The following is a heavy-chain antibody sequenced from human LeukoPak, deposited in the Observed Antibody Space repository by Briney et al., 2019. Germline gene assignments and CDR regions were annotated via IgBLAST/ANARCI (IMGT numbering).Heavy chain of an antibody. CDR1: GGSISSGSYY. Sequence: KPSQTLSLTCTVSGGSISSGSYYWSRIRQPAGKGLEWIGRIYTSGSTNYNPSLKSRVTISVDTSKNQFSLKLSSVTAADTAVYYCARDVRGYYYDSSGYHTTSYYYYYYYMDVWGKGTTVTVSS. J-gene: IGHJ6*03. CDR2: IYTSGST. D-gene: IGHD3-22*01. CDR3: ARDVRGYYYDSSGYHTTSYYYYYYYMDV. V-gene: IGHV4-61*02.